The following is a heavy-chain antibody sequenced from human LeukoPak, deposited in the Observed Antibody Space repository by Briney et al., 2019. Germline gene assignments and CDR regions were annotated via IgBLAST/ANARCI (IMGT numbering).Heavy chain of an antibody. V-gene: IGHV1-2*02. Sequence: ASVKVSCKASGGTFSSYAISWVRQAPGQGLEWMGWINPNSGGTNYAQKFQGRVTMTRDTSISTAYMELSRLRSDDTAVYYCARVYYGSGSYSNWFDPWGQGTLVTVSS. CDR3: ARVYYGSGSYSNWFDP. J-gene: IGHJ5*02. CDR1: GGTFSSYA. CDR2: INPNSGGT. D-gene: IGHD3-10*01.